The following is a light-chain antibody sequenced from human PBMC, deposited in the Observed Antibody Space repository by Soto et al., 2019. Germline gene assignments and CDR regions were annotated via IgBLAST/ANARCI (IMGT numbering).Light chain of an antibody. CDR2: DAS. CDR3: LQRSNWPRVT. Sequence: EIVLTQSPATLSLSPGERATLSCRASQSVSSYLAWYQQKPGQAPRLLIYDASNRATGIPARFSGSGSGTDFTLTISSLEPEDFAVYYCLQRSNWPRVTFGPGTKVDIK. V-gene: IGKV3-11*01. CDR1: QSVSSY. J-gene: IGKJ3*01.